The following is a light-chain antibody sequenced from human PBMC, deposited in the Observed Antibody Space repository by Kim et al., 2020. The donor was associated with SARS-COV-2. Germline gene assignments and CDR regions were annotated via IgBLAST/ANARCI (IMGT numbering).Light chain of an antibody. CDR1: SGSIANIF. V-gene: IGLV6-57*01. CDR2: KDK. CDR3: QSYDTSNHV. Sequence: GKAVTISCTRRSGSIANIFVQWYQQRPGSPPTTLIYKDKQRPSGVPGRFSGSIDSSSNSASLTISGLKTEDEADYYCQSYDTSNHVFGGGTQLTVL. J-gene: IGLJ3*02.